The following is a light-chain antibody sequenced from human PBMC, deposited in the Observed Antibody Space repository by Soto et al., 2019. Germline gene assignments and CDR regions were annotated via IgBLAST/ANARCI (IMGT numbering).Light chain of an antibody. CDR2: GAS. CDR3: QQYSSWPPWT. J-gene: IGKJ1*01. CDR1: QSVSSSY. V-gene: IGKV3-20*01. Sequence: EIVLTQSPGTLSLSPGERATLSCRASQSVSSSYLAWYQQKPGQAPRLLIYGASSRATGIPDRFSGSGSGTEFTPTISSLESEDSAVYYCQQYSSWPPWTFGQGTKVDIK.